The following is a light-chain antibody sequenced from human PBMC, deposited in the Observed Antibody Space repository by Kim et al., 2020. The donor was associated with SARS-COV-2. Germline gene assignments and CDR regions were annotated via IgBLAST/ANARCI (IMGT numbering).Light chain of an antibody. J-gene: IGKJ1*01. V-gene: IGKV3D-20*01. CDR3: HQYGTSPQT. CDR1: QSVSSDY. Sequence: EVVLTQSPVTLSLSPGERATLSCGASQSVSSDYLAWYQQKPGLAPRLLIYDASNRATGIPDRFSGSGSGTDFSLTISSLEPEDFAVYYCHQYGTSPQTFGQGTKVDIK. CDR2: DAS.